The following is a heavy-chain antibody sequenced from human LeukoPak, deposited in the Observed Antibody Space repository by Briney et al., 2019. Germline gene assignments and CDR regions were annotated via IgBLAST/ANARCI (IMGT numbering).Heavy chain of an antibody. V-gene: IGHV3-30*18. J-gene: IGHJ6*02. CDR1: GFTFSSYG. CDR2: ISYDGSNK. Sequence: GGSLRLSCAASGFTFSSYGMHWVRQAPGEGLEWVAVISYDGSNKYYADSVKGRFTISRDNSKNTLYLQMNSLRAEDTAVYYCAKDRDSSGWYYYGMDVWGQGTTVTVSS. CDR3: AKDRDSSGWYYYGMDV. D-gene: IGHD6-19*01.